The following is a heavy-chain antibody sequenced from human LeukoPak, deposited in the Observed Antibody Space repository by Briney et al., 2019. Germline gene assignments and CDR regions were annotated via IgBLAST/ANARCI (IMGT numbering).Heavy chain of an antibody. CDR3: TRESITGTTRFYYYGMDV. CDR1: GFTFGDYA. J-gene: IGHJ6*02. D-gene: IGHD1-7*01. CDR2: IRSKAYGGTT. Sequence: GGSLRLSCTASGFTFGDYAMSWFRQAPGRGLEWVGFIRSKAYGGTTEYAASVKGRFTISRDDSKSIAYLQMNSLKTEDTAVYYCTRESITGTTRFYYYGMDVWGQGTTVTVSS. V-gene: IGHV3-49*03.